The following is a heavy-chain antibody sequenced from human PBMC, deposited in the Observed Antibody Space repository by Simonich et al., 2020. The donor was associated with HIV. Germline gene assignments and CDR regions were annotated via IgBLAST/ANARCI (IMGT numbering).Heavy chain of an antibody. J-gene: IGHJ4*02. CDR2: ISYDGNNK. D-gene: IGHD3-10*01. Sequence: VQLVESGGGLVKPGGSLRLSCAASGFTRRNNSMHWVRQAPGKGREWVAVISYDGNNKYYADSVKGRFTISRDNSKNTLYLQMNSLRAEDTAVYYCARDLSGAFDYWGQGTLVTVSS. V-gene: IGHV3-30*07. CDR3: ARDLSGAFDY. CDR1: GFTRRNNS.